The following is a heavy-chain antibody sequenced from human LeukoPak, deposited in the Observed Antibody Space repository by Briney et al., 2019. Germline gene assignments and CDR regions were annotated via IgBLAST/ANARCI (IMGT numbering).Heavy chain of an antibody. J-gene: IGHJ5*02. CDR1: GGSISSSSYY. D-gene: IGHD3-3*01. CDR3: ARRNYDFWSGYYIENWFDP. Sequence: SETLSLTCTVSGGSISSSSYYWGWIRQPPGKGLEWIVSIYYSGSTYYNPSLKSRVTISVDTSKNQFSLKLSSVTAADTAVYYCARRNYDFWSGYYIENWFDPWGQGTLVTVSS. CDR2: IYYSGST. V-gene: IGHV4-39*01.